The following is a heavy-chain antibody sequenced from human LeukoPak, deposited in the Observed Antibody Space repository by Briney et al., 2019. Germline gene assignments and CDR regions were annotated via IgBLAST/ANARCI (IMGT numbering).Heavy chain of an antibody. CDR1: GGSFSGYD. D-gene: IGHD4-11*01. Sequence: SETLSLTCGVDGGSFSGYDWSWVRQPPGKGLEWIGEINNGGDTNYNPSLKSRVSISVDTSKNQFPLKVRSVTAADTAVYYCARGLGWKVTTMGLFYMDVWGEGATVTVSS. CDR2: INNGGDT. J-gene: IGHJ6*03. CDR3: ARGLGWKVTTMGLFYMDV. V-gene: IGHV4-34*01.